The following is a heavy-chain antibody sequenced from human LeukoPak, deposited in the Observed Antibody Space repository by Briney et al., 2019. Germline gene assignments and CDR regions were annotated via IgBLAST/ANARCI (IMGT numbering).Heavy chain of an antibody. V-gene: IGHV4-39*01. CDR2: IYYSGST. J-gene: IGHJ4*02. CDR3: ARHSYDDILTGYYTYYFDY. D-gene: IGHD3-9*01. Sequence: SETLSLTCTVSGGSISSSSYYWGWIRQPPGKGLEWIGSIYYSGSTYYNPSLKSRVTISVDTSKNQFSLKLSSVTAADTAVYYCARHSYDDILTGYYTYYFDYWGQGTLVTVSS. CDR1: GGSISSSSYY.